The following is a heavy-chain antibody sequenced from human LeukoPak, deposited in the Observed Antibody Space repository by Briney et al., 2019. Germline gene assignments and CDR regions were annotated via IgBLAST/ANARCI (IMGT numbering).Heavy chain of an antibody. D-gene: IGHD6-6*01. CDR1: GFTFSSYS. V-gene: IGHV3-21*01. Sequence: GGSLRLSCAASGFTFSSYSMNWVRQAPGKGLEWVSSISSSSSYIYYADSVKGRFTISRDNAKNSLYLQMDSLRAEDTAVYYCASHEQLANFDYWGQGTLVTVSS. J-gene: IGHJ4*02. CDR2: ISSSSSYI. CDR3: ASHEQLANFDY.